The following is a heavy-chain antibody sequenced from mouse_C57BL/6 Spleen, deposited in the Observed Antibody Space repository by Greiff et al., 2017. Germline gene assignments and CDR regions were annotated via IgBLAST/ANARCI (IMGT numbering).Heavy chain of an antibody. V-gene: IGHV5-17*01. CDR1: GFTFSDYG. CDR3: ARDSSYSNLWFAY. D-gene: IGHD2-5*01. Sequence: DVKLQESGGGLVKPGGSLKLSCAASGFTFSDYGMHWVRQAPEKGLEWVAYISSGSSTIYYADTVKGRFTISRDNAKNTLFLQMTSLRSEDTAMYYCARDSSYSNLWFAYWGQGTLVTVSA. J-gene: IGHJ3*01. CDR2: ISSGSSTI.